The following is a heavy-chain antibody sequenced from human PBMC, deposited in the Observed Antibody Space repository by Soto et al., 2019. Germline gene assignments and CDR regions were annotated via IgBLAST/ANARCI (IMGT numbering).Heavy chain of an antibody. CDR1: GFTFDTYC. V-gene: IGHV3-74*01. CDR3: AKLSGDHSAFFSDGIDA. CDR2: INSDGTIS. D-gene: IGHD2-21*01. Sequence: GGSLRLSCAASGFTFDTYCMNWVRQAPGKGPEWLSAINSDGTISSYADSVKGRFTISRDNARNTLSLQMNSLRAEDTAVYFCAKLSGDHSAFFSDGIDAWGQGTMVTVSS. J-gene: IGHJ6*02.